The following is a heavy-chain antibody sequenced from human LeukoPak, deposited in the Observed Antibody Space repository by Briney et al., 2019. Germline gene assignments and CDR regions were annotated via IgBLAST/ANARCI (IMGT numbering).Heavy chain of an antibody. V-gene: IGHV3-48*01. CDR3: ARDGPPAGAGDFDY. Sequence: GGSLRLSCAASGFSTSTYSMGWVRQAPGKGLEWVSYIGSTSIYADSVKGRFTISRDNAKTSLYLQMNSLRAEDTAVYYCARDGPPAGAGDFDYWGQGTLVTVSS. D-gene: IGHD2-2*01. CDR2: IGSTSI. CDR1: GFSTSTYS. J-gene: IGHJ4*02.